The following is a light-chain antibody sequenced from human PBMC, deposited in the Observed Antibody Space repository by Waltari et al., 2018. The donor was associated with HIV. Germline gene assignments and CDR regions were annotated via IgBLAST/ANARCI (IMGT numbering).Light chain of an antibody. J-gene: IGLJ2*01. Sequence: QSALTQPASVSGSPGQSITISCTGTSSDVGRYNYVSWYQQHPGKAPKLSIYAVSNRPSGVSNRFSGSKSGNTTSLTISGLQAEDEADYYCSSYTSSSTPVVFGGGTKLTVL. CDR2: AVS. CDR3: SSYTSSSTPVV. CDR1: SSDVGRYNY. V-gene: IGLV2-14*03.